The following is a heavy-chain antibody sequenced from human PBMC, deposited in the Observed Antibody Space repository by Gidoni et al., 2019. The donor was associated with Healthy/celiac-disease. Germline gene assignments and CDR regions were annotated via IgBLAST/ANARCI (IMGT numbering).Heavy chain of an antibody. D-gene: IGHD3-3*01. CDR1: GFSLSTSGMC. CDR3: ARCRITIFGVVITYYFGY. Sequence: QVTLRESGPALVKPTQTLTLTCTFSGFSLSTSGMCVSWIRQPPGKALEWLALIDGDDDKYYSTSLKTRLTISKDTSKNQVVLTMTNMAPVDTATYYCARCRITIFGVVITYYFGYWGQGTLVTVSS. J-gene: IGHJ4*02. V-gene: IGHV2-70*01. CDR2: IDGDDDK.